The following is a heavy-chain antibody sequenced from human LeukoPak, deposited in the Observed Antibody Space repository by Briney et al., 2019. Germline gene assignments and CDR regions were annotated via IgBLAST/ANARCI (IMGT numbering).Heavy chain of an antibody. J-gene: IGHJ4*02. CDR2: ISPRSSYM. D-gene: IGHD3-10*01. CDR3: ANYFGSVTIDY. Sequence: GGSLRLSCAASGFTFSSYSMNWVRQAPGKGLEWVSSISPRSSYMYYADSVKGRFTISRDDAKNSLYLQMNSLRVEDTAVYYCANYFGSVTIDYWGQGTLVTVSS. V-gene: IGHV3-21*04. CDR1: GFTFSSYS.